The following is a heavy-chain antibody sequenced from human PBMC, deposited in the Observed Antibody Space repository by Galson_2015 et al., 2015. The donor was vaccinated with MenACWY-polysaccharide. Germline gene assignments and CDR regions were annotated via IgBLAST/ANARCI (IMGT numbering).Heavy chain of an antibody. CDR2: IHSNGNT. J-gene: IGHJ4*02. Sequence: ETLSLTCTVSGDSIGRSSFHWGWSRQPRGKGLEWIGSIHSNGNTYSNPSLKSRLTLSVDTSKNQSSLKLSSVTAADTAVYYCLYASASRYIFDSWGQGTLITVSS. CDR3: LYASASRYIFDS. V-gene: IGHV4-39*01. CDR1: GDSIGRSSFH. D-gene: IGHD3-16*01.